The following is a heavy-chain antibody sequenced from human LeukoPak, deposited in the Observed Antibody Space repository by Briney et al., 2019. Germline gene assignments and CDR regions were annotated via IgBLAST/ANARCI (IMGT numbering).Heavy chain of an antibody. J-gene: IGHJ3*02. V-gene: IGHV1-69*01. CDR2: TIPIFGTA. CDR1: GGTFSSYA. Sequence: SVKVSFKASGGTFSSYAISWVRQAPGQGLEWMGGTIPIFGTANYAQKFQGRVTITADESTSTAYMELSSLRSEDTAVYYCARDLVPYYYDSSGHSRWAFDIWGQGTMVTVSS. D-gene: IGHD3-22*01. CDR3: ARDLVPYYYDSSGHSRWAFDI.